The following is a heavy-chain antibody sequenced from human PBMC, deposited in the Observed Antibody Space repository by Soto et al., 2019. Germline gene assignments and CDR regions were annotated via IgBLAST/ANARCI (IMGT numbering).Heavy chain of an antibody. CDR3: ARSSLGYCSSTSCVGAGYYYYYYMDV. CDR2: IYHSGST. Sequence: PSETLSLTCAVSSGSISSSNWWSWVRQPPGKGLEWIGEIYHSGSTNYNPSLKSRVTISVDKSKNQFSLKLSSVTAADTAVYYCARSSLGYCSSTSCVGAGYYYYYYMDVWGKGTTVTVSS. CDR1: SGSISSSNW. D-gene: IGHD2-2*01. J-gene: IGHJ6*03. V-gene: IGHV4-4*02.